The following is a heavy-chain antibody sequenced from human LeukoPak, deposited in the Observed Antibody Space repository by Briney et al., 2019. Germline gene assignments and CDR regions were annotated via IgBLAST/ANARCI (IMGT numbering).Heavy chain of an antibody. D-gene: IGHD3-10*01. CDR1: GYTFTDYY. Sequence: ASVKVSCKASGYTFTDYYIHWVRQAPGQGPEWMGWINPNSGGTNFAQNLQGRVTMTRDTSISTAYMELSRLRSDDTAVYYCARDYERIIMVRGVPLSPQTVFDPWGQGTLVTVSS. J-gene: IGHJ5*02. V-gene: IGHV1-2*02. CDR2: INPNSGGT. CDR3: ARDYERIIMVRGVPLSPQTVFDP.